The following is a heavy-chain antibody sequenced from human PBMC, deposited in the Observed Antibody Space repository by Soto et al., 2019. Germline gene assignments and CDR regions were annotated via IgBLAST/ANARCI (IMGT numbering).Heavy chain of an antibody. CDR1: GFTFSTYV. V-gene: IGHV3-30*04. D-gene: IGHD3-3*01. J-gene: IGHJ4*02. CDR2: ISFDGSKK. Sequence: QVQLVESGGGVVQPGRSLGLSCAASGFTFSTYVMHWVRQAPGKGLEWVAVISFDGSKKYYADSVMGRFTISRDNSKNTVSLQMNSLRVEDTGVYYCAKEGLNFYFWGGFYTHYFDFWGQGVLVTVSS. CDR3: AKEGLNFYFWGGFYTHYFDF.